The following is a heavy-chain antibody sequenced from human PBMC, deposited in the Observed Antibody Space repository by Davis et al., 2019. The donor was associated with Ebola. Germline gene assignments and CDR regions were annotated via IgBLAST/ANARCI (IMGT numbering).Heavy chain of an antibody. V-gene: IGHV3-21*01. CDR1: GFSFSSYS. CDR2: ISSHSSYI. Sequence: GESLKISCAASGFSFSSYSMNWVRQAPGKGLEWVSSISSHSSYIYYADSVKGRFTISRDNAKNSLYLQMNSLRAEDTAVYYCARGGGSGSYYNLGYWGQGTLVTVSS. D-gene: IGHD3-10*01. CDR3: ARGGGSGSYYNLGY. J-gene: IGHJ4*02.